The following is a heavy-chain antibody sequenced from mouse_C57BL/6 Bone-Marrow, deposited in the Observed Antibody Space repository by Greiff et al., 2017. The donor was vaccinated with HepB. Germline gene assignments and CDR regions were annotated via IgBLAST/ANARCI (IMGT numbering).Heavy chain of an antibody. D-gene: IGHD4-1*01. CDR1: GYTFTDDY. J-gene: IGHJ2*01. CDR2: INPYNGGT. V-gene: IGHV1-19*01. Sequence: VQLKESGPVLVKPGASVKMSCKASGYTFTDDYMNWVKQSHGKSLEWIGVINPYNGGTSYNQKFKGKATLTVDKSSSTAYMELNSLTSEDSAVYYCARLGLYFDYWGQGTTLTVSS. CDR3: ARLGLYFDY.